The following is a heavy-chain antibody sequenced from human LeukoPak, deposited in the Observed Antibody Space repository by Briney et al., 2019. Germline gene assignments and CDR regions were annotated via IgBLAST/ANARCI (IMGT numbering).Heavy chain of an antibody. CDR3: ARGLTELGTAYYYYMDV. CDR2: IIHSGST. V-gene: IGHV4-34*01. Sequence: SETLSLTCAVYGGSFSGYSWSWIRQSSGKGLEWIADIIHSGSTNYNSSLKSRVTISLDTSKNQFSLNLTSVTAADTAVYYCARGLTELGTAYYYYMDVWGKGTTVIVSS. J-gene: IGHJ6*03. D-gene: IGHD7-27*01. CDR1: GGSFSGYS.